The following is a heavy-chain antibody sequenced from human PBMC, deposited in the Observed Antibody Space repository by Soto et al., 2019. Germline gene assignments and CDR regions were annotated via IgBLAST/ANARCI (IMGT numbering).Heavy chain of an antibody. CDR1: GFTFTSSA. Sequence: QMQLVQSGPEVKKPGTSVKVSCKASGFTFTSSAMQWVRQARGQRLEWIGWIVVGSGNTKYAQKFQERVTITRDMSTSTAYMELSSLRSEDTALYYCAADPYYYDSSGYPNSYYYYYGMDVWGQGTTVTVSS. V-gene: IGHV1-58*02. D-gene: IGHD3-22*01. CDR2: IVVGSGNT. CDR3: AADPYYYDSSGYPNSYYYYYGMDV. J-gene: IGHJ6*02.